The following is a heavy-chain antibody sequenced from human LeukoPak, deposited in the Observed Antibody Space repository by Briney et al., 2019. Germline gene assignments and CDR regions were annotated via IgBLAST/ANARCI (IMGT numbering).Heavy chain of an antibody. V-gene: IGHV4-4*07. Sequence: KPSETLSLTCAVYGGSFSGYYWSWIRQPAGKGLEWIGRIYTSGSTNYNPSLKSRVTMSVDTSKNQFSLKLSSVTAADTAVYYCAREQQLPPEGAFDIWGQGTMVTVSS. D-gene: IGHD6-13*01. J-gene: IGHJ3*02. CDR2: IYTSGST. CDR3: AREQQLPPEGAFDI. CDR1: GGSFSGYY.